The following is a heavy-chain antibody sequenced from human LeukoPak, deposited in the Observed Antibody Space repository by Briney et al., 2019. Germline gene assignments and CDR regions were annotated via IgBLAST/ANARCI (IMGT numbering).Heavy chain of an antibody. V-gene: IGHV3-21*01. CDR3: ARKQNRVRGVSDFDY. CDR1: GFAFSHHN. J-gene: IGHJ4*02. D-gene: IGHD3-10*01. CDR2: ISSSSNYI. Sequence: PGGSLRLSCTASGFAFSHHNINWVRQAPGKGLEWVASISSSSNYIYYSDSVKGRFTISRDNAKNSLFLQMSGLRAEDTAVYYCARKQNRVRGVSDFDYWGQGTLVTVSS.